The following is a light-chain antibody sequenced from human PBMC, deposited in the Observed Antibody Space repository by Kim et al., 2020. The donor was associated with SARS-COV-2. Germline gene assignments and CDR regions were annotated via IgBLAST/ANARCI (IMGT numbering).Light chain of an antibody. CDR2: DNN. CDR1: NSNIGNNY. V-gene: IGLV1-51*01. CDR3: GTWDSRLNIGV. Sequence: QSVLTQPPSVSAAPGQKVSISCSGSNSNIGNNYVSWYQQFPGTAPKLLIYDNNKRPSGIPDRFSGSQSGTSATLGITGLQTGDEAEYYCGTWDSRLNIGVFGGGTQLTVL. J-gene: IGLJ3*02.